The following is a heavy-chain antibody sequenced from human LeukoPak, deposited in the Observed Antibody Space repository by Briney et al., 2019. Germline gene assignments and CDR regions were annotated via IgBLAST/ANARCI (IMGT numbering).Heavy chain of an antibody. D-gene: IGHD5-18*01. V-gene: IGHV4-39*07. CDR1: GGSISSSSYY. CDR3: ARVDTAMVNYYYYYYMDV. J-gene: IGHJ6*03. Sequence: SETLSLTCTVSGGSISSSSYYWGWIRQPPGKGLEWIGSIFYSGSTYYNPSLKSRVTISVDTSNNQFSLKLSSVTAADTAVYYYARVDTAMVNYYYYYYMDVWGKGTTVTVSS. CDR2: IFYSGST.